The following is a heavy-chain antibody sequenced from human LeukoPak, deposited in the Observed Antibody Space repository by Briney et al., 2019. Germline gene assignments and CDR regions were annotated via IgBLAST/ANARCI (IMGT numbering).Heavy chain of an antibody. CDR3: ATTRMTAAFDY. CDR1: GGSFSGYY. Sequence: SETLSLTCAVYGGSFSGYYWSWIRQPPGKGLEWIGRIYTSGSTNYNPSLKSRVTISVDTSKNQFSLKLSSVTAADTAVYYCATTRMTAAFDYWGQGTLVTVSS. D-gene: IGHD6-13*01. J-gene: IGHJ4*02. CDR2: IYTSGST. V-gene: IGHV4-59*10.